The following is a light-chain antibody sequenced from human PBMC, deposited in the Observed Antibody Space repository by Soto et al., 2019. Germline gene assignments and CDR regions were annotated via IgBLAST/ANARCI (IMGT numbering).Light chain of an antibody. V-gene: IGKV1-12*01. J-gene: IGKJ4*01. Sequence: DIQMTQSPSFVSASVGDRVTITCRASQGISSWLAWYQHKPGRAPKLLIHAASILESGVSSRFRGSGSGTDFTLTISIMQTEDFATYYCQQTTSFPLTFGGGTKVEIK. CDR1: QGISSW. CDR3: QQTTSFPLT. CDR2: AAS.